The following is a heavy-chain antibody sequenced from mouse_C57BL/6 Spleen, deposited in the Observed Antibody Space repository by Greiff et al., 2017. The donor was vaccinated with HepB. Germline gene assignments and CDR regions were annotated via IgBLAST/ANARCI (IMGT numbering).Heavy chain of an antibody. CDR2: IHPNSGST. CDR1: GYTFTSYW. D-gene: IGHD1-1*01. J-gene: IGHJ1*03. CDR3: ARCYGSSSYWYFDV. Sequence: VQLQQSGAELVKPGASVKLSCKASGYTFTSYWMHWVKQRPGQGLEWIGMIHPNSGSTNYNEKFKSKATLTVDKSSSTAYMQLISLTSEDSAVYYCARCYGSSSYWYFDVWGTGTTVTVSS. V-gene: IGHV1-64*01.